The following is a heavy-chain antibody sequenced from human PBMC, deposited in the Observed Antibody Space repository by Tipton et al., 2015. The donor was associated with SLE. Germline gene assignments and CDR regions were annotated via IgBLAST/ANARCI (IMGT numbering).Heavy chain of an antibody. CDR2: INHSGST. V-gene: IGHV4-39*07. Sequence: TLSLTCTVSGGSISSSSYYWGWIRQPPGKGLEWIGEINHSGSTNYNPSLKSRVTISLDTSKNQFSLKLSSVTAADTAVYYCAREDFRGYIYGSWHFDYWGQGTLVTVSS. D-gene: IGHD5-18*01. CDR3: AREDFRGYIYGSWHFDY. J-gene: IGHJ4*02. CDR1: GGSISSSSYY.